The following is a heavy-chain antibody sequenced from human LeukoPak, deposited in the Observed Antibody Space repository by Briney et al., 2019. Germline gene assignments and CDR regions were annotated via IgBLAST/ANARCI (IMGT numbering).Heavy chain of an antibody. Sequence: SGTLSLTCAVYGGSFSGYYWSWIRQPPGKGLEWIGEINHSGSTNYNPSLKSRVTISVDTSKNQFSLKLSSVTAADTAVYYCARVAPSIAALPPYYYYYYMDVWGKGTTVTVSS. J-gene: IGHJ6*03. CDR3: ARVAPSIAALPPYYYYYYMDV. V-gene: IGHV4-34*01. D-gene: IGHD6-6*01. CDR1: GGSFSGYY. CDR2: INHSGST.